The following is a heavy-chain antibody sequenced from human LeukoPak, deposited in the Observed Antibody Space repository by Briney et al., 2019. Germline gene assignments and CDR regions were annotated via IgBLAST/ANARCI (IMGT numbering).Heavy chain of an antibody. Sequence: NPSETLSLTCTVSGGSISSYYWSWIRQPPGKGLEWIGYIYYGGSTNYNPSLKSRVTISVDTSKNQFSLKLSSVTAADTAVYYCARSKDILTGYCFDYWGQGTLVTVSS. D-gene: IGHD3-9*01. J-gene: IGHJ4*02. V-gene: IGHV4-59*01. CDR1: GGSISSYY. CDR2: IYYGGST. CDR3: ARSKDILTGYCFDY.